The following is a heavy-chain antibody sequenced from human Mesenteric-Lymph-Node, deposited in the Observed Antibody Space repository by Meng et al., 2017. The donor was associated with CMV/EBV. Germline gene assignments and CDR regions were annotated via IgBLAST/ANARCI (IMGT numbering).Heavy chain of an antibody. D-gene: IGHD4-17*01. CDR3: AKVPPDYGDYGGQFDY. CDR2: ISGSGGST. CDR1: GFTFSDYY. Sequence: GESLKISCAASGFTFSDYYMSWIRQAPGKGLEWVSGISGSGGSTYYADSVKGRFTISRDNSKNTLYLQMNSLRAEDTAVYYFAKVPPDYGDYGGQFDYWGQGTLVTVSS. J-gene: IGHJ4*02. V-gene: IGHV3-23*01.